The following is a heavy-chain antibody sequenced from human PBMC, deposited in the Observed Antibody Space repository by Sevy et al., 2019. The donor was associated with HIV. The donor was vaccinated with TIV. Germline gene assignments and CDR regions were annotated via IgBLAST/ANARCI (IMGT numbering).Heavy chain of an antibody. CDR3: ARSLGEGAMIVVRDAFDI. CDR1: GGTFSSYA. CDR2: IIPIFGTA. V-gene: IGHV1-69*06. Sequence: TSVKVSCKASGGTFSSYAISWVRQAPGQGLEWMGGIIPIFGTANYAQKFQGRVTITADKSTSTAYMELSSLRSEDTAVYYCARSLGEGAMIVVRDAFDIWGQGTMVTVSS. J-gene: IGHJ3*02. D-gene: IGHD3-22*01.